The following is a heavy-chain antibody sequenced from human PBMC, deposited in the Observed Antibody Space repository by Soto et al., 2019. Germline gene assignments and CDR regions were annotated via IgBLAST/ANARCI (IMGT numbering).Heavy chain of an antibody. CDR2: INHSGST. CDR3: ARGNITMVRGVLFGMDV. Sequence: PSETLSLTCAVYGGSFSGYYWSWIRQPPGKGLEWIGEINHSGSTNYNPSLKGRVTISVDTSKNQFSLKLSSVTAADTAVYYCARGNITMVRGVLFGMDVWGQGTTVTVSS. V-gene: IGHV4-34*01. CDR1: GGSFSGYY. D-gene: IGHD3-10*01. J-gene: IGHJ6*02.